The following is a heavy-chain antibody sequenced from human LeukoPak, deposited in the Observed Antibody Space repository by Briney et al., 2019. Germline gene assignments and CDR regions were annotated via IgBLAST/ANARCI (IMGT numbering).Heavy chain of an antibody. CDR3: ARENCSGGSCYSYGMDV. J-gene: IGHJ6*02. CDR2: IYSGGST. CDR1: GLTVSSNY. D-gene: IGHD2-15*01. V-gene: IGHV3-53*01. Sequence: GGSLRLSCAASGLTVSSNYMSWVRQAPGKGLEWVSVIYSGGSTYYADSVKGRFTISRDNSKNTLYLQMNSLRAEDTAVYYCARENCSGGSCYSYGMDVWGQGTTVTVSS.